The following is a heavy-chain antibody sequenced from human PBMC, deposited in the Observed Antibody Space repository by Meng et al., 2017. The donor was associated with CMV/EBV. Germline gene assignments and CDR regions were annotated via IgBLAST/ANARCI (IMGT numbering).Heavy chain of an antibody. CDR2: INHSGST. V-gene: IGHV4-34*01. CDR3: ARGPSSGWYWG. Sequence: TLSLTCAVFGGSFSGYYWSWIRQPPGKGLEWIGEINHSGSTNHNLSLKSRVTISVDTSKNQFSLKLSSVTAADTAVYYCARGPSSGWYWGWGQGTLVTVSS. D-gene: IGHD6-19*01. J-gene: IGHJ4*02. CDR1: GGSFSGYY.